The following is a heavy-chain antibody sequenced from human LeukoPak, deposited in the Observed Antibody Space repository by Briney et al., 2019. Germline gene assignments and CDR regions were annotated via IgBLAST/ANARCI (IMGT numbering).Heavy chain of an antibody. CDR1: GYSFTSYW. D-gene: IGHD3-22*01. CDR2: IYPGDSDT. CDR3: ARQPSYYYDSSGYHFDY. J-gene: IGHJ4*02. V-gene: IGHV5-51*01. Sequence: GESLKISCKGSGYSFTSYWIGWVRQMPGKGLEWMGIIYPGDSDTSYSPSFQGQVTISADESISTAYLQWSSLKASDTAMYYCARQPSYYYDSSGYHFDYWGQGTLVTVSS.